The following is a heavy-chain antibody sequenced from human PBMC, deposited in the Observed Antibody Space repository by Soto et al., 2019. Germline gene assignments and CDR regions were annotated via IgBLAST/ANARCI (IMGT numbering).Heavy chain of an antibody. D-gene: IGHD3-16*01. Sequence: NPSEPLSLACNVSVGSISNYYWTWVRQSPEKGLEWIGYMYYNGNINYNPSLKSRVTISIDTSKNQFSLTLKSVTAADTAVYYCASGGNWFDPWGQGVLVTVSS. V-gene: IGHV4-59*01. J-gene: IGHJ5*02. CDR1: VGSISNYY. CDR2: MYYNGNI. CDR3: ASGGNWFDP.